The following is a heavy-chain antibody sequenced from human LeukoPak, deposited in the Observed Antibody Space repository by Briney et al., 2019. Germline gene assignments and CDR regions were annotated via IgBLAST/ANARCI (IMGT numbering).Heavy chain of an antibody. V-gene: IGHV1-2*02. CDR1: GYTFTGYY. CDR2: INPNSGGT. Sequence: ASVKVSCKASGYTFTGYYMHWVRQAPGQGLEWMGWINPNSGGTNYAQKFQGRVTMTRDTSISTAYMELSRLRSDDTAVYYCARGRRNYYDSSGYQNPDDAFDIWGQGTMVTVSS. D-gene: IGHD3-22*01. CDR3: ARGRRNYYDSSGYQNPDDAFDI. J-gene: IGHJ3*02.